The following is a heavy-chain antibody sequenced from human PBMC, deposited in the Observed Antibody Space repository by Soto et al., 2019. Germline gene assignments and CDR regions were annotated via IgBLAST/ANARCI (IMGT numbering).Heavy chain of an antibody. D-gene: IGHD3-3*01. CDR1: GFTVSSNY. Sequence: GGSLRLSCAVSGFTVSSNYMSWFRQAPGKGLEWVSVIYSGGSTHYADSVKGRFTISRDSSKNTLYLQMNSLRSEDTAIYYCARESITIFGVVTYAVDVWGQGTTVTVSS. V-gene: IGHV3-53*01. CDR3: ARESITIFGVVTYAVDV. J-gene: IGHJ6*02. CDR2: IYSGGST.